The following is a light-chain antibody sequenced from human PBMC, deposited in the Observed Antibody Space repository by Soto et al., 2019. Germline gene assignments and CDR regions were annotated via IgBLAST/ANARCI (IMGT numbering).Light chain of an antibody. CDR1: SSDVGRYNS. CDR2: EVS. CDR3: ASYAGSNNYV. J-gene: IGLJ1*01. Sequence: QSALTQPPSASGSPGQSVTISCTGTSSDVGRYNSVFWFQQHPGKVPKLMIYEVSKRPSGVPGRFSGSKSGNTASLTVSGLQTEDEADYYCASYAGSNNYVFGTGTKVTVL. V-gene: IGLV2-8*01.